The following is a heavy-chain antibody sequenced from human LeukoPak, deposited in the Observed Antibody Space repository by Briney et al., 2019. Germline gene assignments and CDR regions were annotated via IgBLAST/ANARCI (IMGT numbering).Heavy chain of an antibody. D-gene: IGHD1-26*01. V-gene: IGHV1-46*01. CDR1: GYTFTSYY. CDR3: AREGAHRRYRDAFDI. J-gene: IGHJ3*02. Sequence: GASVKVSCKASGYTFTSYYMHWVRQAPGQGLEWMGIINPSGGSTSYAQKFQGRVTMTRDTSTSTVYMELSSLRSEDTAVYYCAREGAHRRYRDAFDIWGQGTMVTVSS. CDR2: INPSGGST.